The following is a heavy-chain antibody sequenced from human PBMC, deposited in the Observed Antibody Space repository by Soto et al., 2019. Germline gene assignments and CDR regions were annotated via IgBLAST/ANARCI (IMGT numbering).Heavy chain of an antibody. CDR2: INACNGNT. Sequence: GASVKVSCKASGYTFTSYGIRWVRQAPGQRLEWMGWINACNGNTKYSQKFQGRVTITRDTSASTAYMELSSLRSEDTAVYYCAREGEVQDYYYYYMDVWGKGTTVTVSS. D-gene: IGHD3-16*01. CDR3: AREGEVQDYYYYYMDV. V-gene: IGHV1-3*01. J-gene: IGHJ6*03. CDR1: GYTFTSYG.